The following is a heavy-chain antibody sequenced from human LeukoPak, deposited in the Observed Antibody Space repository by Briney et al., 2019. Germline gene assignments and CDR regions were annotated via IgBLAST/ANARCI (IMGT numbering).Heavy chain of an antibody. Sequence: SVKVSCKASGGTFSSYAISWGRQAPGQGLEWMGGIIPIFGTANYAQKFQGRVTITADESTSTAYMELSSLRSEDTAVYYCARDRVNSGYDSTGFDYWGQGTLVTVSS. J-gene: IGHJ4*02. V-gene: IGHV1-69*13. CDR3: ARDRVNSGYDSTGFDY. CDR2: IIPIFGTA. CDR1: GGTFSSYA. D-gene: IGHD5-12*01.